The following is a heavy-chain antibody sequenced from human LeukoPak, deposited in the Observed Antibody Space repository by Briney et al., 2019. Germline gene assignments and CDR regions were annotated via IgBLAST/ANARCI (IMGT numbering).Heavy chain of an antibody. J-gene: IGHJ3*02. CDR2: INHSGST. CDR3: ARPQGYSGSFYAFDI. Sequence: ESSETLSLTCAVYGGSFSGYYWSWIRQPPGKGLEWIGEINHSGSTNYNPSLKSRVTISVDTSKNQFSLKLSSVTAADTAVYYCARPQGYSGSFYAFDIWGQGTMVTVSS. CDR1: GGSFSGYY. D-gene: IGHD1-26*01. V-gene: IGHV4-34*01.